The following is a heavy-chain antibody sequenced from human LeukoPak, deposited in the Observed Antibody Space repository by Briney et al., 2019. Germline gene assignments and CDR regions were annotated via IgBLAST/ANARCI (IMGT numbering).Heavy chain of an antibody. J-gene: IGHJ4*02. V-gene: IGHV1-2*02. Sequence: ASVKVSCKASGYTFTGYYMHWGRQAPGQGLEWMGWINPNSGGTNYAQKFQGRVTMTRDTSISTAYMELSRLRSDDTAVYYCARDTRRTYYYGSGSYNVLGYWGQGTLVTVSS. D-gene: IGHD3-10*01. CDR3: ARDTRRTYYYGSGSYNVLGY. CDR1: GYTFTGYY. CDR2: INPNSGGT.